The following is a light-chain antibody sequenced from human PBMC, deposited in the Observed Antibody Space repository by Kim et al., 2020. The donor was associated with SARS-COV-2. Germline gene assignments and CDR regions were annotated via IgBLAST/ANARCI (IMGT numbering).Light chain of an antibody. CDR3: QAWDSSTYV. J-gene: IGLJ1*01. CDR2: RDS. Sequence: SYELTQPLSVSVALGQTARITCGGNNIGSKNVHWYQQKPGQAPVLVIYRDSNRPSGIPARFSGSNSGNTATLTISRAQAGDEADYFCQAWDSSTYVFGTG. V-gene: IGLV3-9*01. CDR1: NIGSKN.